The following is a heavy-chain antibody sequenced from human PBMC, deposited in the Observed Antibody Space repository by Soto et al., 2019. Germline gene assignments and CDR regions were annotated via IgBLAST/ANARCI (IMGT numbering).Heavy chain of an antibody. V-gene: IGHV4-31*03. CDR1: GASMSSSAHY. D-gene: IGHD3-10*01. Sequence: QVQLQESGPGLVRPSQTLSLTCTVSGASMSSSAHYWSWVRQHPGKGLEWIGYISYLGDTYYNPPLRSRVTISADMSKNQFSLELSSVTAADTAVYYCLRSDGSGNYHEYLLRFWGQGTLVTVSS. J-gene: IGHJ4*02. CDR2: ISYLGDT. CDR3: LRSDGSGNYHEYLLRF.